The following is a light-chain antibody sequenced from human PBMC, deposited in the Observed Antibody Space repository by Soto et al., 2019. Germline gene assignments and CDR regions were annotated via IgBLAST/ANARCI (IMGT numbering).Light chain of an antibody. V-gene: IGKV1-5*01. Sequence: DIQMTQSPSTLSASVVDRVTITCRASQSISTWLAWYQQKPGKAPKLLIYDVSSLESGVPSRFSGSGSGTEFTLTISSLQPDDCATYYCQQYNTFWTFGQGTKVDIK. CDR2: DVS. CDR3: QQYNTFWT. J-gene: IGKJ1*01. CDR1: QSISTW.